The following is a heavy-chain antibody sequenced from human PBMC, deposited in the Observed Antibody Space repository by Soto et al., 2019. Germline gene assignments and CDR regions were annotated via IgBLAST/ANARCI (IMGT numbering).Heavy chain of an antibody. V-gene: IGHV3-7*04. D-gene: IGHD5-12*01. CDR3: ARDWRDGYTHGPDY. J-gene: IGHJ4*02. Sequence: EVHLVESGGDLVQPGGSLRLSCAASGFTFSSYWMSWVRQAPGKGLEWVANIKPDGSEPYYVDSVKGRFTISRDNAKDSLFLQVNSLRAEDTAVYYCARDWRDGYTHGPDYWGQGTLVTVSS. CDR1: GFTFSSYW. CDR2: IKPDGSEP.